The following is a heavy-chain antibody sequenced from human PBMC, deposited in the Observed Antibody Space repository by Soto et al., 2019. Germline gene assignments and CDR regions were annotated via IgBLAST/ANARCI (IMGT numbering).Heavy chain of an antibody. V-gene: IGHV3-30*18. CDR1: GFMFGVYW. D-gene: IGHD6-13*01. J-gene: IGHJ4*02. Sequence: GGSLRLSCEASGFMFGVYWMSWVRQAPGKGLEWVAVISYDGSNKYYADSVKGRFTISRDNSKNTLYLQMNSLRAEDTAVYYCAKPGRLSSSWPYFDYWGQGTLVTVSS. CDR2: ISYDGSNK. CDR3: AKPGRLSSSWPYFDY.